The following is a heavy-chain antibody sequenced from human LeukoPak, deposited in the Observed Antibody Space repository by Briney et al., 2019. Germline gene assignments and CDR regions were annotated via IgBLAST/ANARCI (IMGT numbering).Heavy chain of an antibody. CDR3: ARGKQWPTQPFDY. J-gene: IGHJ4*02. CDR2: INPNSGGT. V-gene: IGHV1-2*04. D-gene: IGHD6-19*01. Sequence: ASVKVSCKASGYTFTGYYMHWVRQAPGQGLEWMGWINPNSGGTNYAQKFQGWVTMTRDTSISTAYMELSRLRSDDTAVYYCARGKQWPTQPFDYWGQGTLVTVSS. CDR1: GYTFTGYY.